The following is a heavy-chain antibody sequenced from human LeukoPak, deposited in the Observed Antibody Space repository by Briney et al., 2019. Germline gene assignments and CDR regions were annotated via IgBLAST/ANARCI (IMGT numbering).Heavy chain of an antibody. CDR2: INGIGGST. Sequence: GGSLRLSCAASGFTFSNYAMNWVRQAPGKGLEWVSSINGIGGSTYYADSVKGRFTLSRDNSKNTLYLQMNSLRAEDPAVYYCGKGMVRCYYDTSYDYWGQGTLATVSS. CDR1: GFTFSNYA. D-gene: IGHD3-22*01. V-gene: IGHV3-23*01. J-gene: IGHJ4*02. CDR3: GKGMVRCYYDTSYDY.